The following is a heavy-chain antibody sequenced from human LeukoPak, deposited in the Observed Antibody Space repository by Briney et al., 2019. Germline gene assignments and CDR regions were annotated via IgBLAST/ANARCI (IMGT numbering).Heavy chain of an antibody. D-gene: IGHD6-13*01. CDR1: GFTLSSYS. Sequence: GGSLRLSCAASGFTLSSYSMNWVRQAPGKGLEWVSSISSASTYIYYADSVKGRFTISRDNAKNSLYLQMNSLRAEDTAVYYCARGRAGAGAAYYFDNWGQGTLVTVSS. CDR3: ARGRAGAGAAYYFDN. V-gene: IGHV3-21*01. CDR2: ISSASTYI. J-gene: IGHJ4*02.